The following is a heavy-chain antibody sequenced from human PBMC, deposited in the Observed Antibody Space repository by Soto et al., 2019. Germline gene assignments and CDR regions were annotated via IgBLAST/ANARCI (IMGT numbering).Heavy chain of an antibody. CDR3: VRDLLAANY. D-gene: IGHD2-15*01. Sequence: QVQLVQSGAEVKKPGASVKLSCKASGYTFTSSYVHWVRQAPGQGLEWVAIINPNGGSTNYAQEVQGRVTVTRDTSTSTVFMELSSLHSDDTAVYYCVRDLLAANYWGQGTLVTVSS. CDR1: GYTFTSSY. V-gene: IGHV1-46*01. J-gene: IGHJ4*02. CDR2: INPNGGST.